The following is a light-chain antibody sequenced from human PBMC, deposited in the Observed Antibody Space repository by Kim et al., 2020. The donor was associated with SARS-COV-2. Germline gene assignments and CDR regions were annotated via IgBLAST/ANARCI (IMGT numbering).Light chain of an antibody. CDR2: YDN. CDR3: QVWDSSTDHLV. J-gene: IGLJ3*02. Sequence: SYELTQPPSLSVAPGKTARITCGGNKIEIKSVHWNQQKPGQAPVLVIYYDNRRTSGIPERFSGSNSGNTATLTISRVEAEDEADYYCQVWDSSTDHLVFGGGTKLTVL. V-gene: IGLV3-21*04. CDR1: KIEIKS.